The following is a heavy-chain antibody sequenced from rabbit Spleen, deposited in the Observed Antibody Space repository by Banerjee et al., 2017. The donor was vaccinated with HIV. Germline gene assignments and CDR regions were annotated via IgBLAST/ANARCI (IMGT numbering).Heavy chain of an antibody. J-gene: IGHJ6*01. CDR3: ARDSGSSFSSYGMDL. D-gene: IGHD8-1*01. CDR2: IDSGSSGFT. Sequence: QEQLKESGGGLVQPGGSLKLSCTASGFTLSSYYMNWVRQAPGKGLEWIACIDSGSSGFTYFASWAKGRFTISKTSSTTVTLQMTSLTAADTATYFCARDSGSSFSSYGMDLWGPGTLVTVS. CDR1: GFTLSSYYM. V-gene: IGHV1S45*01.